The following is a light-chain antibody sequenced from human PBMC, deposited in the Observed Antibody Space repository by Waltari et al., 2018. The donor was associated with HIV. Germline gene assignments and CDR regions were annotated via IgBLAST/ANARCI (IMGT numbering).Light chain of an antibody. V-gene: IGLV2-11*01. J-gene: IGLJ3*02. CDR1: SSDVGGYKY. Sequence: QSALTQPRSVSGSPGQSVTISCTGTSSDVGGYKYVSWYQHHPGKAPKLLIFDVVLRPSVFTARFSGSKSGKTASLSISGLQAEDEDEYYCCSSAGNFIEVFGGGTKLTVL. CDR3: CSSAGNFIEV. CDR2: DVV.